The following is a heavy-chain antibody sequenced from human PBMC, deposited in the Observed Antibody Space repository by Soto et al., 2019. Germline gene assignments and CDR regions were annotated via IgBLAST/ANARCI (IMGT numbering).Heavy chain of an antibody. V-gene: IGHV3-23*01. D-gene: IGHD2-21*02. CDR3: AKCVTHRYLQN. Sequence: GGSLRLSCEASGFTFSSFAMTWVRQAPGKGLEWVSAISPGTGNTYYADSVKGRFTISRDNSKNTLYLQMNTVRAEDTAVYYCAKCVTHRYLQNWGQGTLVTVSS. J-gene: IGHJ4*02. CDR1: GFTFSSFA. CDR2: ISPGTGNT.